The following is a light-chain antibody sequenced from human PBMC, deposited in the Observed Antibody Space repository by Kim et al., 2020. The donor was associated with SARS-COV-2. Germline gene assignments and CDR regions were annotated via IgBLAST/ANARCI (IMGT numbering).Light chain of an antibody. J-gene: IGKJ1*01. Sequence: GDRVTITCRASQSISSWLDWYQQKPGKAPKLLIYDASSLESGVPSRFSGSGSGTEFTLTISSLQPDDFATYYCQQYYSNSRTFGQGTKVDIK. CDR2: DAS. CDR3: QQYYSNSRT. CDR1: QSISSW. V-gene: IGKV1-5*01.